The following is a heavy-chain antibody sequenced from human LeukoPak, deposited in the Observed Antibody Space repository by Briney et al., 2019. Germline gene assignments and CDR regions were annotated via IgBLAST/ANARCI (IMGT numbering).Heavy chain of an antibody. V-gene: IGHV3-23*01. CDR2: ISGSGDNT. D-gene: IGHD1-26*01. CDR3: AKIAQTSGIYGQGYDY. J-gene: IGHJ4*02. Sequence: GGTLRLSCVDSGFSFRTYGMCWVRQAPGERVGWVSGISGSGDNTNNADFVMGRFTISTDNSQNTLYLQMNSLRDEDTGVYYCAKIAQTSGIYGQGYDYWGQGTLVTVSS. CDR1: GFSFRTYG.